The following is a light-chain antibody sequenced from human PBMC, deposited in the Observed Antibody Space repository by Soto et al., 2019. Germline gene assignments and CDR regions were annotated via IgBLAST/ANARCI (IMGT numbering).Light chain of an antibody. J-gene: IGKJ4*01. Sequence: EIVLTQSPGTLSLSPGERSTLSGMASQSVSSSYLGWYQQKPGQAPRLLIYGASSRATGITDRFSGSGSGTDFTLTISRLEPEDFAVYYCQQYGSSPFTVGEGTQVEIK. CDR3: QQYGSSPFT. CDR2: GAS. V-gene: IGKV3-20*01. CDR1: QSVSSSY.